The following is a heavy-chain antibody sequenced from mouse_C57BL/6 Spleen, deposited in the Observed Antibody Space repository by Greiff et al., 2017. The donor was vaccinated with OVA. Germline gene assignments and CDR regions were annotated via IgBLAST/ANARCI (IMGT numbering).Heavy chain of an antibody. J-gene: IGHJ4*01. Sequence: EVKLQQSGPELVKPGASVKIPCKASGYTFTDYNMDWVKQSHGKSLEWIGDINPNNGGTIYNQKFKGKATLTVDKSSSTAYMELRSLTSEDTAVYYCARLSMVRDAMDYWGQGTSVTVSS. CDR3: ARLSMVRDAMDY. CDR2: INPNNGGT. V-gene: IGHV1-18*01. D-gene: IGHD2-10*02. CDR1: GYTFTDYN.